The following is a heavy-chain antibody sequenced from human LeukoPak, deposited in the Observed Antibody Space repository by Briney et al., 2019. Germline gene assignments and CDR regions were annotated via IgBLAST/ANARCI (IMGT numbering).Heavy chain of an antibody. CDR1: GFTFSSYA. Sequence: PGGSLRLSCAASGFTFSSYAMSWVRQAPGKGLEWVSAISGGGGSTYYADSVKGRFTISRDNSKNTLYLQMNSLRAEDTVVYYCAKDSQLLWFGELPIYYYYGMDVWGQGTTVTVSS. J-gene: IGHJ6*02. CDR3: AKDSQLLWFGELPIYYYYGMDV. D-gene: IGHD3-10*01. V-gene: IGHV3-23*01. CDR2: ISGGGGST.